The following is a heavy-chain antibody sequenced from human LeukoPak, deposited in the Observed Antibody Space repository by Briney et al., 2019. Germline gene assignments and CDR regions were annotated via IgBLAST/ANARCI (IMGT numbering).Heavy chain of an antibody. CDR2: ISSRSTYI. CDR3: ARFRRDGSNYNDY. CDR1: GFAFSDYS. D-gene: IGHD5-24*01. J-gene: IGHJ4*02. V-gene: IGHV3-21*01. Sequence: PGGSLRLSCAASGFAFSDYSINWVRQAPGKGLEWVSSISSRSTYIYYADSVKGRFTISRDNAKNSMYLQMNDLRAEDTAVYYCARFRRDGSNYNDYWGREPWSPSPQ.